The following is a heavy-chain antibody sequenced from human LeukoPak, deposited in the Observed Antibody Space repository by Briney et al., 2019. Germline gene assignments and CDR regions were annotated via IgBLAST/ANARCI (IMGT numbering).Heavy chain of an antibody. V-gene: IGHV1-18*04. Sequence: ASVKVSCKASGYTFTAYYMHWVRQAPGQGLEWMGWISAYNGNTNYAQKLQGRVTMTTDTSTSTAYMELRSLRSDDTAVYYCARDWTPIVGATNYYMDVWGKGTTVTVSS. CDR3: ARDWTPIVGATNYYMDV. CDR2: ISAYNGNT. J-gene: IGHJ6*03. CDR1: GYTFTAYY. D-gene: IGHD1-26*01.